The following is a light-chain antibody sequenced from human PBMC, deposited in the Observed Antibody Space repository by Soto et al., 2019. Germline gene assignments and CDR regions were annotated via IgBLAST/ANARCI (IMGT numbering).Light chain of an antibody. J-gene: IGKJ1*01. CDR1: QSISSW. Sequence: QMTQSPSTLSASVGDRVTITCRASQSISSWLAWYQQKPGKAPKLLIYDASSLESGVPSRFSGSGSGTEFTLTISSLQPDDFATYYCQQYNSYSTWTFGQGTKVDIK. CDR2: DAS. CDR3: QQYNSYSTWT. V-gene: IGKV1-5*01.